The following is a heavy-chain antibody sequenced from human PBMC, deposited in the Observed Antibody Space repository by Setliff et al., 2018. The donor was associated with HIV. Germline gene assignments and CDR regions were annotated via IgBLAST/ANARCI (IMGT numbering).Heavy chain of an antibody. Sequence: SETLSLTCTVAGGSINNYYWSWIRQPPGKGLEWIGYIHSSGPSNYSPSLESRVSMSVDTSKSQFSLKLSSVTAADTAVSYCARHDADTAGPFFLHWGQGTLVTVS. CDR1: GGSINNYY. CDR3: ARHDADTAGPFFLH. V-gene: IGHV4-4*09. CDR2: IHSSGPS. D-gene: IGHD6-19*01. J-gene: IGHJ1*01.